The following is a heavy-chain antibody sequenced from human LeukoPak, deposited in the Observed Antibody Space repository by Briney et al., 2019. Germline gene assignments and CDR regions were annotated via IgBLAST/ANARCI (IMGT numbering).Heavy chain of an antibody. J-gene: IGHJ4*02. D-gene: IGHD2-15*01. CDR3: ARSRGSCYSCGDY. V-gene: IGHV4-39*01. CDR2: IYDSGST. CDR1: GGSIRSSYYY. Sequence: SETLSLTCTVSGGSIRSSYYYWGWIRQPPGKGLEWIGSIYDSGSTYYNPSLKSRVTISVDTSKNQFSLKLNSVTAADTAVYYCARSRGSCYSCGDYWGQGTLVTVSS.